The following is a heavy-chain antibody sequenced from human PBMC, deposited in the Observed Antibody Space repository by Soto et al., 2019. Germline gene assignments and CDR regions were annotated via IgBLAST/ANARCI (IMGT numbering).Heavy chain of an antibody. Sequence: GGSLRLSCAASGFTFDDYAMHWVRQAPGKGLEWVSGISWNSGSIGYADSVKGRFTISRDNAKNSLYLQMNSLRAEDTALYYCAKGTVGNSYYFDYWGQGTLVTVSS. CDR2: ISWNSGSI. V-gene: IGHV3-9*01. J-gene: IGHJ4*02. CDR1: GFTFDDYA. CDR3: AKGTVGNSYYFDY. D-gene: IGHD7-27*01.